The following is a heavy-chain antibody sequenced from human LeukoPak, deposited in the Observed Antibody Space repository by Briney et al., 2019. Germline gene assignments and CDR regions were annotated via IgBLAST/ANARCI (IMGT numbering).Heavy chain of an antibody. D-gene: IGHD6-19*01. CDR3: ARGYNGMGAVAGVFDY. V-gene: IGHV4-34*01. CDR1: GGSFSGYY. J-gene: IGHJ4*02. CDR2: INHSGST. Sequence: SETLSLTCAAYGGSFSGYYWSWIRQPPGKGLEWIGEINHSGSTNYNPSLKSRVTISVDTSKNQFSLKLSSVTAADTAVYYCARGYNGMGAVAGVFDYWGQGTLVTVSS.